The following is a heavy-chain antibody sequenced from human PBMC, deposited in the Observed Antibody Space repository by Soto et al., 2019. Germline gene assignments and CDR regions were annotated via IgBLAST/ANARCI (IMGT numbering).Heavy chain of an antibody. V-gene: IGHV1-24*01. CDR2: FDPEDGET. D-gene: IGHD3-22*01. Sequence: GASVKVSCKLSGSTLTDFSMHWVRQAPGKGLEWMGLFDPEDGETVYAQNLQGRVTMTEDTATDTAYMELNSLTFEDTAVYYCATDDGHGYYTLDNWGQGTLGTVSS. J-gene: IGHJ4*02. CDR1: GSTLTDFS. CDR3: ATDDGHGYYTLDN.